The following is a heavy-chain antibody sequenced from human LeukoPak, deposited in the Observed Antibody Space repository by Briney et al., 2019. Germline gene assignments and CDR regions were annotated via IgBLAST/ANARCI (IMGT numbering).Heavy chain of an antibody. D-gene: IGHD1-26*01. CDR3: ARGGRARLDY. CDR1: GGSFSGYY. V-gene: IGHV4-34*01. J-gene: IGHJ4*02. CDR2: INHSGST. Sequence: SETLSLTCAVYGGSFSGYYWSWIRQHPGKRLEWIGEINHSGSTNYNPSLKSRVTISVDTSKNQFSLKLSSVTAADTAVYYCARGGRARLDYWGQGTLVTVSS.